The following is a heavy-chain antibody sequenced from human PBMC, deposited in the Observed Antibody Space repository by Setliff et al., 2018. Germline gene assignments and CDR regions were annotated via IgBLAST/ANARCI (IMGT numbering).Heavy chain of an antibody. Sequence: SVKVSCKASGGTFGLSAISWVRQAPGQGLEWVGGMLPLHGTRNHTPKLQGRVSITADESKTTVFMELSSLTSEDTAIYFCVRAPPALHGEYGYFDLWGRGTLVNVSS. CDR1: GGTFGLSA. CDR2: MLPLHGTR. V-gene: IGHV1-69*13. CDR3: VRAPPALHGEYGYFDL. J-gene: IGHJ2*01. D-gene: IGHD4-17*01.